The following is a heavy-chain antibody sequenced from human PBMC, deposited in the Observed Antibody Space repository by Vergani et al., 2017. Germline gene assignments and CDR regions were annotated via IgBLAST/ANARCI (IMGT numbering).Heavy chain of an antibody. CDR2: IYNSGNG. Sequence: QLQLQESGPGLVKASETLSLTCTVSGDSIISRSYYWCWIRQPPGKRLEWIGSIYNSGNGDSSSSLKSSVTISADTSKNQFSLRLTSVTAADTAVYYCASGKYYSDSTSHFRGGYFDVWGRGTLVTVPS. CDR3: ASGKYYSDSTSHFRGGYFDV. J-gene: IGHJ2*01. CDR1: GDSIISRSYY. V-gene: IGHV4-39*01. D-gene: IGHD3-22*01.